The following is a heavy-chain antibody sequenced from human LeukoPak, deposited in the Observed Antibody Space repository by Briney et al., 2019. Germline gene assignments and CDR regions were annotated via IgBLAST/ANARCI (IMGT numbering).Heavy chain of an antibody. J-gene: IGHJ4*02. CDR1: GFTFRSYA. CDR3: ARTYYYDSSGSYYFDY. V-gene: IGHV3-23*03. CDR2: LYSGGDT. Sequence: GGSLRLSCAVSGFTFRSYAMSWVRQAPGKGLEWVSVLYSGGDTYYADSVKGRFTVSRDNSKNTLYLQMNSLGAEDTAVYYCARTYYYDSSGSYYFDYWGQGTLVTVSS. D-gene: IGHD3-22*01.